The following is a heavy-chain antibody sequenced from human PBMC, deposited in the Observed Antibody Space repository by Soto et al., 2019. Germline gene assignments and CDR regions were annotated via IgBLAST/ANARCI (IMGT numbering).Heavy chain of an antibody. D-gene: IGHD3-10*01. Sequence: GGSLRLSCAASGFTFSSYSMNWVRQAPGKGLEWVSYISSSSSTIYYADSVKGRFTISRDNAKNSLYLQMNSLRDEDTAVYYCARGPRGPMVRGVIITFADVWGQGTKFTVSS. V-gene: IGHV3-48*02. CDR3: ARGPRGPMVRGVIITFADV. CDR2: ISSSSSTI. J-gene: IGHJ6*02. CDR1: GFTFSSYS.